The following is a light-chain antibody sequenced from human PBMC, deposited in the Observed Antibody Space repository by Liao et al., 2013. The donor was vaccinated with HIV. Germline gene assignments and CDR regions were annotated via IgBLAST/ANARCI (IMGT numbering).Light chain of an antibody. CDR2: QDT. J-gene: IGLJ2*01. CDR1: KLGDRD. CDR3: QAWDISTHVV. Sequence: SYALTQSPSVSVSPGQTATIPCSGDKLGDRDASWYQQKSGRSPVLVIYQDTKRPPGIPERFSGSNSGNTATLTISGTQAMDEADYYCQAWDISTHVVFGGGTKLTVL. V-gene: IGLV3-1*01.